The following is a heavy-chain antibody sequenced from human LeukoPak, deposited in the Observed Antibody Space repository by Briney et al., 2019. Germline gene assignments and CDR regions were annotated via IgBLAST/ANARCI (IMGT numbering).Heavy chain of an antibody. CDR1: GDFIRSYW. J-gene: IGHJ4*02. D-gene: IGHD1-26*01. CDR3: ARQGYTASYYFLDF. V-gene: IGHV4-4*07. Sequence: SETLSLTCDVSGDFIRSYWWGWVRQPAGKGLEWIGRIYATGSTKFNPSLKSRLTISMDTSTNQLSLKLSLKLTSVTAADTAVYFCARQGYTASYYFLDFWSQGTLVTV. CDR2: IYATGST.